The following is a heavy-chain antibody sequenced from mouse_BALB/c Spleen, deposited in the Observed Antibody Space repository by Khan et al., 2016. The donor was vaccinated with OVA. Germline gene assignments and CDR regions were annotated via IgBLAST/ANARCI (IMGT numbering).Heavy chain of an antibody. Sequence: VQLVESGGGLVQPGGSLKLSCAASGFDFSRYCMSWVRQAPGKGLEWIGEINPDSSTTNYTQSLKGKFTISRDNAKNTLYLQMSKLRSEDTALYYCASLGCYRYFDVWGAGTTVTVSS. V-gene: IGHV4-1*02. D-gene: IGHD2-2*01. CDR3: ASLGCYRYFDV. CDR2: INPDSSTT. J-gene: IGHJ1*01. CDR1: GFDFSRYC.